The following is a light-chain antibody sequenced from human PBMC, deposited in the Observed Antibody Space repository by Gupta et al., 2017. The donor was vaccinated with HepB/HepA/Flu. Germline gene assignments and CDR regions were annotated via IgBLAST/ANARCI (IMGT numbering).Light chain of an antibody. CDR3: CSYAGSSTFVV. V-gene: IGLV2-23*02. J-gene: IGLJ2*01. CDR1: SSDVGSYNL. Sequence: QSALTQPASVSGSPGQSITTSCTGPSSDVGSYNLVSWYQQHPGKAPKLMIYEVSKRPSGVSNRCSGSKSGNTASLTISGLQAEDEADYYCCSYAGSSTFVVFGGGTKLTVL. CDR2: EVS.